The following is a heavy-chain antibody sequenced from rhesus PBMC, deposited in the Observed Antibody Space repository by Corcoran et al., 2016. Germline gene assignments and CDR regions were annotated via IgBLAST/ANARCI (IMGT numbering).Heavy chain of an antibody. Sequence: QVQLQESGPGLVKPSETLSLTCAVSGGSISSGYYYWSWIRQPPGNGLEWIVYITYSGNTSYNPSLKSRVTISRDPSKNQFSLKLSSVTAADTAVYYCARVDSGYSIDFDYWGQGVLVTVSS. D-gene: IGHD5-24*01. CDR1: GGSISSGYYY. CDR3: ARVDSGYSIDFDY. V-gene: IGHV4-122*02. J-gene: IGHJ4*01. CDR2: ITYSGNT.